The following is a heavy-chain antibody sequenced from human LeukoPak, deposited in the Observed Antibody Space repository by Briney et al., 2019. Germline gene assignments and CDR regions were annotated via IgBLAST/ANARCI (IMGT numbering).Heavy chain of an antibody. CDR1: GDSVSSNSAA. CDR3: ARDGGYSGYDLSAYYYYYYGMDV. D-gene: IGHD5-12*01. CDR2: TYYRSKWYN. V-gene: IGHV6-1*01. Sequence: SQTLSLTCAISGDSVSSNSAAWNWIRQSPSRGLEWLGRTYYRSKWYNDYAVSVKGRITINPDTSKNQFSLQLNSVTPEDTAVYYCARDGGYSGYDLSAYYYYYYGMDVWGQGTTVTVSS. J-gene: IGHJ6*02.